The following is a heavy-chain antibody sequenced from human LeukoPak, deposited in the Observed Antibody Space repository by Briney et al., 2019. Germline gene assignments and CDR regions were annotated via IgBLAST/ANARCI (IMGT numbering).Heavy chain of an antibody. CDR2: VYYTGST. CDR3: ARGRLSGRVKFFRFDY. D-gene: IGHD5-12*01. Sequence: PSETLSLTCTVSGGSISSNSYYWGWIRQPPGKGLEWVGTVYYTGSTYYNPSLKSRVTISVDTSKNQFSLKLSSVTAADTAVYYCARGRLSGRVKFFRFDYWGQGTLVTVSS. V-gene: IGHV4-39*07. J-gene: IGHJ4*02. CDR1: GGSISSNSYY.